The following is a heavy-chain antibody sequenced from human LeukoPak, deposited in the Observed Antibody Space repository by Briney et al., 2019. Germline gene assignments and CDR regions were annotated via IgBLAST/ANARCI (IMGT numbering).Heavy chain of an antibody. CDR2: IKQDGSEK. J-gene: IGHJ1*01. Sequence: GGSLRLSCAASGFTFSSYWMSWVRQAPGKGLEWVANIKQDGSEKYYVDSVKGRFTISRDNAKNSLYLQMNSLRAEDTAVYYCARALGSSGWYARPEYFQHWGQGTLVTVSS. CDR3: ARALGSSGWYARPEYFQH. CDR1: GFTFSSYW. D-gene: IGHD6-19*01. V-gene: IGHV3-7*04.